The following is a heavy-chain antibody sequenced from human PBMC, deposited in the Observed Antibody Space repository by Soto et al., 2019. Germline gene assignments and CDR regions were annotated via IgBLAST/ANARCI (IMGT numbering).Heavy chain of an antibody. CDR2: IYYSGST. CDR1: GGSISSSSYY. J-gene: IGHJ4*02. Sequence: SETLSLTCTVSGGSISSSSYYWGWIRQPPGKGLEWIGSIYYSGSTYYNPSLKSRVTISVDTSKNQFSLKLSSVTAADTAVYYCARGMPLITMVRGVTPSYFDYWGQGTLVTVSS. CDR3: ARGMPLITMVRGVTPSYFDY. V-gene: IGHV4-39*01. D-gene: IGHD3-10*01.